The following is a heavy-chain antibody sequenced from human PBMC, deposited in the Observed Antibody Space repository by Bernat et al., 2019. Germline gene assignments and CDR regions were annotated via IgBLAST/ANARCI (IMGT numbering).Heavy chain of an antibody. CDR1: GFTFSSYS. Sequence: EVQLVESGGGLVQPGGSLRLSCAASGFTFSSYSMNWVRQAPGKGLEWVSYISSSSSTIYYADSVKGRFTISRDNAKNSLYLQMNSLRDEDTAVYYCARGMYYYVSSGYYYVVWAFDIWGQGTMVTVSS. J-gene: IGHJ3*02. CDR3: ARGMYYYVSSGYYYVVWAFDI. V-gene: IGHV3-48*02. CDR2: ISSSSSTI. D-gene: IGHD3-22*01.